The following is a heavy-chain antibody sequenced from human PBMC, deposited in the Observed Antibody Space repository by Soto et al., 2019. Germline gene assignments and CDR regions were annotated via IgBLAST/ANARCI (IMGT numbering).Heavy chain of an antibody. CDR2: ISSSSSTI. V-gene: IGHV3-48*01. CDR3: ARGDYYDTNGPLSDAFDI. D-gene: IGHD3-22*01. J-gene: IGHJ3*02. CDR1: GFTFSSYS. Sequence: PGGSLRLSCAASGFTFSSYSMNWVRQAPGKGLEWVSYISSSSSTIYYADSVKGRFTISRDNAKNSLYLQMNSLRAEDTAVYYCARGDYYDTNGPLSDAFDIWGQGTMVTVSS.